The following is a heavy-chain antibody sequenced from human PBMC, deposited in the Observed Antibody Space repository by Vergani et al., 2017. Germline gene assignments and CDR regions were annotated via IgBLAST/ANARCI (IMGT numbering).Heavy chain of an antibody. CDR1: GGTFSSYA. J-gene: IGHJ6*02. CDR2: IIAIFGTA. CDR3: ARGAPYSYGPPGYYGMDV. D-gene: IGHD5-18*01. Sequence: QVQLVQSGAEVKKPGSSVKVSCKASGGTFSSYAISWVRQAPGQGLEWMGGIIAIFGTANYAQKFQGRVTITADESTSTAYMELSSLRSEDTAVYYCARGAPYSYGPPGYYGMDVWGQGTTVTVSS. V-gene: IGHV1-69*12.